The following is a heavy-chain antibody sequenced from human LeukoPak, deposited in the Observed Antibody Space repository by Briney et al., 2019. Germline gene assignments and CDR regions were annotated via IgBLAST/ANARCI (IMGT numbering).Heavy chain of an antibody. J-gene: IGHJ5*02. Sequence: GGSLRLSCAASGFTFSSYAMHWVRQAPGKGLEWVAVISYDGSNKYYADSVKGRFTISRDNSKNTLYLQMNSLRAEDTAVYYCARDESLLRLGTPTSWGQGTLSPSPQ. CDR1: GFTFSSYA. CDR2: ISYDGSNK. V-gene: IGHV3-30*04. CDR3: ARDESLLRLGTPTS. D-gene: IGHD3-16*01.